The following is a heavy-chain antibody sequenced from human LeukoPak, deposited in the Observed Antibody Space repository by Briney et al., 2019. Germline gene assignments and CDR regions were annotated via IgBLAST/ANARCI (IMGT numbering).Heavy chain of an antibody. CDR2: IIPIFGTA. CDR1: GYTFTSYG. Sequence: SVKVSCKASGYTFTSYGISWVRQAPGQGLEWMGGIIPIFGTANYAQKFQGRVTITADESTSTAYMELSSLRSEDTAVYYCARAGELYYYDSSGYYYPSGWFDPWGQGTLVTVSS. J-gene: IGHJ5*02. V-gene: IGHV1-69*13. D-gene: IGHD3-22*01. CDR3: ARAGELYYYDSSGYYYPSGWFDP.